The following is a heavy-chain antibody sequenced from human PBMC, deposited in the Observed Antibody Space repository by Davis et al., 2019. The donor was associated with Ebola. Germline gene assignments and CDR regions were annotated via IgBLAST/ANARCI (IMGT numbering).Heavy chain of an antibody. CDR3: AADRGAAHPFDY. D-gene: IGHD3-10*01. CDR2: IVVGSGNT. J-gene: IGHJ4*02. V-gene: IGHV1-58*01. CDR1: GFTFTSSA. Sequence: SVKVSCKASGFTFTSSAVQWVRQARGQRLEWIGWIVVGSGNTNYAQKFQERVTITRDMSTSTAYMELSSLRSEDTAVYYCAADRGAAHPFDYWGQGTLVTVS.